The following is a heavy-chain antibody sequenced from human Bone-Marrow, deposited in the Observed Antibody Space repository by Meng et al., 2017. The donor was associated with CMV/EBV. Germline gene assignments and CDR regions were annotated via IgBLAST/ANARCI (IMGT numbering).Heavy chain of an antibody. Sequence: GGSLRLPCVASGFTFSGYGMHWVRQAPGKGLEWVAFIRYDGSNKYYIDSVKGRFTISRDNSKNTLYLQMNSLRAEDTAVYYCAKDKGSGWHLPFDYWGQGTLATFSS. J-gene: IGHJ4*02. CDR3: AKDKGSGWHLPFDY. V-gene: IGHV3-30*02. CDR2: IRYDGSNK. CDR1: GFTFSGYG. D-gene: IGHD6-19*01.